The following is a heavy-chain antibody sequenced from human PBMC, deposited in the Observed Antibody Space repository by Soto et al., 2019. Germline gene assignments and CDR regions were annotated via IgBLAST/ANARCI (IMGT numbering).Heavy chain of an antibody. CDR1: GDSISSGTYS. J-gene: IGHJ4*02. CDR2: ISHSTTT. Sequence: QLQLQESGSGLVKPSQTLSLTCAVSGDSISSGTYSWTWIRQPPGKGLEWIGYISHSTTTNYNPSLKSRVTLSEDPFQNHVSLTLTSVTAADTAVYYCVRGGLFGAGSSPTENWGQGILVTVSS. D-gene: IGHD3-10*01. CDR3: VRGGLFGAGSSPTEN. V-gene: IGHV4-30-2*01.